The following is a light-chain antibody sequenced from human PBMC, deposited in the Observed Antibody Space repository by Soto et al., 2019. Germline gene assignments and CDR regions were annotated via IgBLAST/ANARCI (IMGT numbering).Light chain of an antibody. CDR1: QSVSNNY. Sequence: EIVLTQSPGTLSLSPGERATLSCRASQSVSNNYLAWYQQKPGQAPRLLIYGASNRATGIPDRFSGSGSGTDFTLTISRLEPEDFAVYYCQQYGNSPVFTFGPGTKVDIK. J-gene: IGKJ3*01. CDR2: GAS. CDR3: QQYGNSPVFT. V-gene: IGKV3-20*01.